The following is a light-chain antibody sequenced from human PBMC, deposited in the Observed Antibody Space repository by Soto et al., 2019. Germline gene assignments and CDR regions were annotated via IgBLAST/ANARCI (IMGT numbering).Light chain of an antibody. Sequence: EIVLTQSPGTLSLSPGERATLSCRAIQSVSSNYLAWYQQKPGQAPRVLIYGASTRATGIPDRFTGSGSGTDFTLTISSLEPEDFAVYYCQQYGTSRDYTFGQGTKVDI. CDR3: QQYGTSRDYT. CDR2: GAS. CDR1: QSVSSNY. V-gene: IGKV3-20*01. J-gene: IGKJ2*01.